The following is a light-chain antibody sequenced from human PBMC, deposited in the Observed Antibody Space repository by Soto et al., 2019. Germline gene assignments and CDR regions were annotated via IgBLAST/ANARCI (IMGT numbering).Light chain of an antibody. J-gene: IGLJ1*01. CDR3: AAWDDSLNGHYV. CDR1: SSNIGSNA. CDR2: SNN. V-gene: IGLV1-44*01. Sequence: QSVLPQPPSTSGTPGQRVTISCSGSSSNIGSNAVHWYQQLPGAAPKLLIYSNNQRPSGVPDRFSGSKSGTSASLAISRLQPEDEADYYCAAWDDSLNGHYVFGSGTKVTVL.